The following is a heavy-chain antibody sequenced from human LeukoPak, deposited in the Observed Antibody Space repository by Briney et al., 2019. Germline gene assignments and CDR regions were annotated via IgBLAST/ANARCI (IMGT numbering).Heavy chain of an antibody. J-gene: IGHJ3*02. D-gene: IGHD3-3*01. Sequence: PGGSLRLSCAASGLTFSNHAMSWVRQPPGKGLEWVSAISGDGGDTYYLDSVKGRFTISRDNSDNTLYLQMNSLRADDTAVYYCAKSSTFDFWSAKAVFDIWGQGTMVTVS. CDR3: AKSSTFDFWSAKAVFDI. CDR2: ISGDGGDT. V-gene: IGHV3-23*01. CDR1: GLTFSNHA.